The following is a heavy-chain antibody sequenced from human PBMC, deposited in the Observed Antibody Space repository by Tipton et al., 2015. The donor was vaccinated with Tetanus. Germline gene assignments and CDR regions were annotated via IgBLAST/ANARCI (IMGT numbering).Heavy chain of an antibody. CDR3: ARQDKRFVGYYDAMDV. Sequence: SLRLSCAASGFTFSTYSMNWVRQAPGKGLQWVSSISLSSSYIDYADSVQGRFTISRDNAKNSLYLQMNSLRAEDTAVYYCARQDKRFVGYYDAMDVWGQETTVIVSS. V-gene: IGHV3-21*01. J-gene: IGHJ6*02. D-gene: IGHD3-3*01. CDR1: GFTFSTYS. CDR2: ISLSSSYI.